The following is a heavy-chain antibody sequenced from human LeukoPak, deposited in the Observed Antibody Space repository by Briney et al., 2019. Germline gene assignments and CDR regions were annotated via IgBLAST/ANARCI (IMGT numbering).Heavy chain of an antibody. CDR3: AKDATPGTSVWDHFDS. J-gene: IGHJ4*02. CDR2: VCGGKDI. V-gene: IGHV3-23*01. D-gene: IGHD1-26*01. CDR1: GFPFNIYG. Sequence: AGSLRLSCAASGFPFNIYGRSWVRQPPGKGLEWVSGVCGGKDIHYTDSMKGLFTGSRDNDKSTVYLQMNSLRVEDTAIYFCAKDATPGTSVWDHFDSWGQGTLVTVSS.